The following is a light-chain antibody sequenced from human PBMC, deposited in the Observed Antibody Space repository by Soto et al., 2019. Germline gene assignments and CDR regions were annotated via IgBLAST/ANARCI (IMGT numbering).Light chain of an antibody. Sequence: EIVLTQSPATLSLSPGERATLSCRASQSVSSSYLAWYQQKPGQAPRFLIYSASSGATGIPDRFSGSGSGTDFTLTISRLEPEDFAVYYCQQYGRSPTTFGQGTKVDIK. V-gene: IGKV3-20*01. CDR3: QQYGRSPTT. CDR2: SAS. J-gene: IGKJ1*01. CDR1: QSVSSSY.